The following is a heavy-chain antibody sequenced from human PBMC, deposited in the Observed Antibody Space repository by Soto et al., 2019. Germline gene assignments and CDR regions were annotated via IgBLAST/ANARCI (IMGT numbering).Heavy chain of an antibody. CDR3: AKADSSGWYWFDP. Sequence: EVQLLESGGGLVQSGGSLRLSCAASGFTFSSYGMSWVRQAPGKGLEWVSGISGSGSSRYYADSVKGRFTISRDNSKNTLYLQMNSLRYEATAVYYCAKADSSGWYWFDPWGQGTLVTVSS. D-gene: IGHD6-19*01. V-gene: IGHV3-23*01. J-gene: IGHJ5*02. CDR2: ISGSGSSR. CDR1: GFTFSSYG.